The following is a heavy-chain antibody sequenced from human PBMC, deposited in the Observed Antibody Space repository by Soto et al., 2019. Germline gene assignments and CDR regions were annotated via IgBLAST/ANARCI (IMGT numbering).Heavy chain of an antibody. Sequence: GGSLRLSCAASGFTFSSYAMSWVRQAPGKGLEWVSAISGNGGSTYYADSVKGRFTISRDNSKNTLYLQMNSLRAEDTAVYYCAKPRLSNYYYYGMDVWGQGTTVTVSS. V-gene: IGHV3-23*01. CDR1: GFTFSSYA. CDR3: AKPRLSNYYYYGMDV. D-gene: IGHD3-16*02. J-gene: IGHJ6*02. CDR2: ISGNGGST.